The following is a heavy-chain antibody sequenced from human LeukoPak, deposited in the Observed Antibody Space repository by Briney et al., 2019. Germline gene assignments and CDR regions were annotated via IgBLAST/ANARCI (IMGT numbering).Heavy chain of an antibody. CDR2: IYYSGST. J-gene: IGHJ4*02. D-gene: IGHD5-12*01. CDR1: GGSISSYY. Sequence: PSETLSLTCTVSGGSISSYYWSWIRQPPGKGLEWIGYIYYSGSTNYNPSLKSRVTISVDTSKNQFSLKLSSVNAADTAVYYCARSGYSGYEYYFDYWGQGTLVTVSS. V-gene: IGHV4-59*01. CDR3: ARSGYSGYEYYFDY.